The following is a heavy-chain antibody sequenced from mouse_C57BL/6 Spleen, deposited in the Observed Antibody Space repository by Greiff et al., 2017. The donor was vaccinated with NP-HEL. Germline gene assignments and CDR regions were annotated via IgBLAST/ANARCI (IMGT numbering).Heavy chain of an antibody. CDR1: GFSLTSYG. CDR2: IWGVGST. D-gene: IGHD2-3*01. Sequence: QVQLQQSGPGLVAPSQSLSITCTVSGFSLTSYGVDWVRQSPGKGLEWLGVIWGVGSTNYNSALKSRLSISKDNSKSQVFLKMDSLQTDDTAMYYCASGDGSGAMDYWGQGTSVTVSS. V-gene: IGHV2-6*01. CDR3: ASGDGSGAMDY. J-gene: IGHJ4*01.